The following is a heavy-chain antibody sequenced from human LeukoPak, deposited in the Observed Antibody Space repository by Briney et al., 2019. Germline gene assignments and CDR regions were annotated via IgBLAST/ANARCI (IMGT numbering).Heavy chain of an antibody. CDR3: AGGTTVTTYYYYGMDV. D-gene: IGHD4-17*01. CDR1: GFTFSSYA. Sequence: GASLRLSCAASGFTFSSYAMSWVRQAPGKGLEWVSAISGSGGSTYYADSVKGRFTISRDNSKNTLYLQMNSLRAEDTAVYYCAGGTTVTTYYYYGMDVWGQGTTVTVSS. CDR2: ISGSGGST. V-gene: IGHV3-23*01. J-gene: IGHJ6*02.